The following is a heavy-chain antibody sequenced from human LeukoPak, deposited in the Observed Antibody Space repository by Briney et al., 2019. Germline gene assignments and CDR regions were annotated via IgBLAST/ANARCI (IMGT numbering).Heavy chain of an antibody. CDR3: AKVPDSSGYGGAFDI. D-gene: IGHD3-22*01. CDR2: ISYDGSNK. V-gene: IGHV3-30*18. Sequence: GGSLRLSCAASGSTFSSYGMHWVRQAPGKGLEWVAVISYDGSNKYYADSVKGRFTISRDNSKNTLYLQMNSLRAEDTAVYYCAKVPDSSGYGGAFDIWGQGTMVTVSS. J-gene: IGHJ3*02. CDR1: GSTFSSYG.